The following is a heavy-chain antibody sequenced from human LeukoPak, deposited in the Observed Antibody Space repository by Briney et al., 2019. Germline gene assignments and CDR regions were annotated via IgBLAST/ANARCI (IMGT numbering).Heavy chain of an antibody. J-gene: IGHJ4*02. Sequence: GGSLRLSCAASGFTFDDYAMSWVRQAPGKGLEWVSGINWNSAGTGYADSVKGRFTISRDNAKNSLYLHMNSLRAEDTALYYCARDYGTSSSPADYWGQGTLVTVSS. D-gene: IGHD6-6*01. CDR1: GFTFDDYA. CDR3: ARDYGTSSSPADY. V-gene: IGHV3-20*04. CDR2: INWNSAGT.